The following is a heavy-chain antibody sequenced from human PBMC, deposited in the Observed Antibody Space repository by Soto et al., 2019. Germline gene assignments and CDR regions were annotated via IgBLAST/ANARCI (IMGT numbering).Heavy chain of an antibody. Sequence: PGGFLRLYCAAPGFSVSSNYMSWVRQAPGKGLEWVSVIYSGGSTYYADSVKGRFTISRDNSKNTLYLQMNSLRAEDTAVYYCARGLYSGWHYFDYWGQGTLVTVSS. J-gene: IGHJ4*02. V-gene: IGHV3-66*01. CDR1: GFSVSSNY. CDR2: IYSGGST. D-gene: IGHD5-12*01. CDR3: ARGLYSGWHYFDY.